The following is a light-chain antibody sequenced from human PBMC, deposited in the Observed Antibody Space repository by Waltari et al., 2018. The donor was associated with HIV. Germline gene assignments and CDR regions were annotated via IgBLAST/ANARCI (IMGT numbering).Light chain of an antibody. CDR2: NAF. CDR1: QSVSTY. V-gene: IGKV3-11*01. Sequence: EIVLTQTPATLSLSPGERATLSCWASQSVSTYLAWYQQKPGQAPRLLIYNAFNRATGIPARFSGSGSGTDFTLTISSVEPEDFAVYYCQQQTAFGPGTKVDIK. J-gene: IGKJ3*01. CDR3: QQQTA.